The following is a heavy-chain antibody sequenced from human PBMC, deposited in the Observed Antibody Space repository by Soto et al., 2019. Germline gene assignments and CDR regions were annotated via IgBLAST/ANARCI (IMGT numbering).Heavy chain of an antibody. CDR1: GGSISSSSYY. V-gene: IGHV4-39*01. CDR3: ARRGRQLWETFGY. D-gene: IGHD5-18*01. CDR2: INYSGST. J-gene: IGHJ4*02. Sequence: QLQLQESGPGLVKPSETLSLTCTVSGGSISSSSYYWGWIRQPPGKGLEWIGNINYSGSTYYNPSLKSRVTISVDTSKNQVSRKLSSVTAADTAVYYFARRGRQLWETFGYWGQGTLVTVSS.